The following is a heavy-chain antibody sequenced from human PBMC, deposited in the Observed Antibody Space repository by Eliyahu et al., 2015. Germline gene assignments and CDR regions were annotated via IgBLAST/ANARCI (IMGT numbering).Heavy chain of an antibody. Sequence: QVQLVESGGGVVQPGRSLXXSCAASGFAFSSYTVHWVRQAPGKGLEWVAAISRDGNNKYYADXVKGRFTISRDNSKNTLFLQLNSLRPEDTARYYCARAPGGYSGYIFKYWGQGTLVTVSS. CDR3: ARAPGGYSGYIFKY. CDR1: GFAFSSYT. D-gene: IGHD5-12*01. J-gene: IGHJ4*02. CDR2: ISRDGNNK. V-gene: IGHV3-30*01.